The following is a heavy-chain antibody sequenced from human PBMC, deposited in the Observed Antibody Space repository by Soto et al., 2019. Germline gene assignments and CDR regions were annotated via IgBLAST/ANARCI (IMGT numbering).Heavy chain of an antibody. CDR3: ARGGVQYYDFWSGYYGADGMDV. J-gene: IGHJ6*02. CDR1: GYTFTGYY. CDR2: INPNSGGT. D-gene: IGHD3-3*01. V-gene: IGHV1-2*04. Sequence: ASVKVSCKASGYTFTGYYMHWVRQAPGQGLEWMGWINPNSGGTNYAQKFQGWVTMTRDTSISTAYMELSRLRPDDTAVYYCARGGVQYYDFWSGYYGADGMDVWGQGTTVTVSS.